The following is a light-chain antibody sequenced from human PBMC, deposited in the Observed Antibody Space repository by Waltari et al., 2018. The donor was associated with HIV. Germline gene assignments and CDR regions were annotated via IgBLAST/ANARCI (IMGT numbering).Light chain of an antibody. V-gene: IGLV3-1*01. CDR3: QAWDSNVV. CDR2: QDA. J-gene: IGLJ2*01. Sequence: TQLPSVSVSQGQTPTRTCVGLNLGSTFTTWYHQKRGQSPVRVIYQDAKRPSGIPERFSGSNSGNTATLTISGTQAVDEADYYCQAWDSNVVFGGGTKLTVL. CDR1: NLGSTF.